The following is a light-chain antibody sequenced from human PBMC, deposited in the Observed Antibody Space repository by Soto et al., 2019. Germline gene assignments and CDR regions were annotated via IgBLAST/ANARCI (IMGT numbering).Light chain of an antibody. Sequence: QYALTQPACVSGSPGQSSTISCTGTSSDVGGYNYVSWYQQHPGKAPKLMIYEVSNRPSGVSNRFSGSKSGNTASLTISGLQAEDEADYYCSSYTSSSTSVYVFGTGTKSPS. V-gene: IGLV2-14*01. CDR2: EVS. CDR1: SSDVGGYNY. J-gene: IGLJ1*01. CDR3: SSYTSSSTSVYV.